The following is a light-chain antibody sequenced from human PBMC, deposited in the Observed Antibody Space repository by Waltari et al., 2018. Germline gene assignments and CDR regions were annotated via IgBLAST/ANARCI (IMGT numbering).Light chain of an antibody. CDR1: QSIYSW. Sequence: DIQLTQSPSTLSASVGDRVTITCRASQSIYSWLAWYQQKPEKAPKLLIYRASSLESGVPSRFSGSGSGTEFTLTISSLQPDDLATYYCQQYNSYSPVTCGGGTKVEIK. V-gene: IGKV1-5*03. CDR2: RAS. J-gene: IGKJ4*01. CDR3: QQYNSYSPVT.